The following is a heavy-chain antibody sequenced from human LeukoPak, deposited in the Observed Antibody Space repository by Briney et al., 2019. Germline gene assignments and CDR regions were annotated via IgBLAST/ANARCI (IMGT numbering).Heavy chain of an antibody. J-gene: IGHJ5*02. V-gene: IGHV3-9*01. CDR2: ISWNSGSI. CDR1: GFTFDDYA. D-gene: IGHD6-6*01. Sequence: PGGSLRLSCAASGFTFDDYAMHWVRQAPGKGLEWVSGISWNSGSIGYADSVKGRFTISRDNAKNSLYLQMNSLRAEDTAVYYCARAGAAPTRWFDPWGQGTLVTVSS. CDR3: ARAGAAPTRWFDP.